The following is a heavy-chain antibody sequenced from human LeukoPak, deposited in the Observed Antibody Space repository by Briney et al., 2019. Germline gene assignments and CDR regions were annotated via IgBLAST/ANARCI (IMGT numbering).Heavy chain of an antibody. J-gene: IGHJ4*02. D-gene: IGHD6-13*01. CDR3: ATTPIAAASYYFDY. CDR1: GYTFTSYY. V-gene: IGHV1-46*01. CDR2: INPSGGST. Sequence: GASVKVSCKASGYTFTSYYMHWVRQAPGQGLEWMGIINPSGGSTSYAQNFQGRITMTRDTSTSTAYMELSSLRSEDTAVYYCATTPIAAASYYFDYWGQGTLVTVSS.